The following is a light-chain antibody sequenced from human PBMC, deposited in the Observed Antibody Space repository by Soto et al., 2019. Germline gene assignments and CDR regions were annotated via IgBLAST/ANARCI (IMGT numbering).Light chain of an antibody. V-gene: IGKV1-39*01. CDR3: QQSYTTLFT. Sequence: DIQMTQSPSSLSASVGDRVTITCRTSQSIDNYLNWYQQKPGKAPKLLMYAASTLQSGVPSRFSGSGSETDFTLTISSLQPEDLETYYCQQSYTTLFTFGHGTKVDLK. CDR2: AAS. CDR1: QSIDNY. J-gene: IGKJ3*01.